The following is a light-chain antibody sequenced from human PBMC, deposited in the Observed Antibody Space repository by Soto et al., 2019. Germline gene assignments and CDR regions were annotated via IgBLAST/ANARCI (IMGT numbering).Light chain of an antibody. J-gene: IGKJ4*01. CDR2: GAS. V-gene: IGKV3-15*01. CDR1: QSVGSS. CDR3: QQYNNLPSLT. Sequence: ESVLSLTPATLSLSPGERATLSCRASQSVGSSLAWYQQKPGQAPRLLIYGASTRATGIPARFSGSGSGTEFTLTISSLQSEDFAVYYCQQYNNLPSLTFGGGTKVDI.